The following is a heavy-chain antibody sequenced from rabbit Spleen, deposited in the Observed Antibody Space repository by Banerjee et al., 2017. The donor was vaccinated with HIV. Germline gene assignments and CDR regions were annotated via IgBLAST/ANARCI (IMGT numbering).Heavy chain of an antibody. J-gene: IGHJ4*01. V-gene: IGHV1S47*01. CDR2: IDPVFGTT. CDR3: VRDSWYFKL. D-gene: IGHD4-2*01. Sequence: QEQLVESGGGLVRPEGSLKLSCTASGFDLNSYGVSWVRQAPGKGLEWIGYIDPVFGTTYYASWVNGRFTISSHNGQNTLYLQLNSLTAADTATYFCVRDSWYFKLWGPGTLVTVS. CDR1: GFDLNSYG.